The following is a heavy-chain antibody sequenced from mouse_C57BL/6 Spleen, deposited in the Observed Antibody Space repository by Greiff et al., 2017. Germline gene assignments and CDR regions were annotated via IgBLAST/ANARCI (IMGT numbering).Heavy chain of an antibody. Sequence: VQLQQSGPELVKPGASVKMSCKASGYTFTDYNMHWVKQSHGKSLEWIGYINPNNGGTSYNQKFKGKATLTVNTSSSTAYMGLRSLTSEDSAVYYCARGGLLFGAMGDWGQGTSVTVSS. J-gene: IGHJ4*01. D-gene: IGHD2-10*01. V-gene: IGHV1-22*01. CDR2: INPNNGGT. CDR1: GYTFTDYN. CDR3: ARGGLLFGAMGD.